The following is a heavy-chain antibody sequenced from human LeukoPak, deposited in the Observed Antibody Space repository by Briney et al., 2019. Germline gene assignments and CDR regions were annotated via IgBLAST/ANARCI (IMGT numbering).Heavy chain of an antibody. CDR3: ARRTGLYYYGSGSSLYWFDP. Sequence: PSETLSLTCSVSGGSISTSPYYWGWIRQPPGKGLEWIGSIYYSGRTYYNPSLKSRVTISVDTSKNQFSLRLTSVTAADTAVYYCARRTGLYYYGSGSSLYWFDPWGQGTLVTVSS. V-gene: IGHV4-39*01. CDR1: GGSISTSPYY. D-gene: IGHD3-10*01. J-gene: IGHJ5*02. CDR2: IYYSGRT.